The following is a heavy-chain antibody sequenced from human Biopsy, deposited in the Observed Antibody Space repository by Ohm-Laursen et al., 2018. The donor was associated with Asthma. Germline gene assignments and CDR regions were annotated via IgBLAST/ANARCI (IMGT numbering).Heavy chain of an antibody. D-gene: IGHD2-2*01. V-gene: IGHV1-69*13. CDR1: GDSFSNYA. J-gene: IGHJ4*02. CDR2: LIPVLGTP. Sequence: ASVKVSCKASGDSFSNYAISWVRQAPGQGLEWMGGLIPVLGTPDHTQMFEGRVTITADDSTSTAYMELSSLSSEDTALYYCARGPEYVRSSGALDYWGQGTLVTVSS. CDR3: ARGPEYVRSSGALDY.